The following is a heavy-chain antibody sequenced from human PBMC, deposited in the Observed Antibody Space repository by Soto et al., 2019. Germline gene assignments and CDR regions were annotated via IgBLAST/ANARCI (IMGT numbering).Heavy chain of an antibody. CDR2: INSDGSST. Sequence: VGSLRLSCAASGFTFSSYWMHWVRQAPGKGLVWVSRINSDGSSTSYADSVKGRFTISRDNAKNTLYLQMNSLRAEDTAVYYCARSHYYDSSGPEFDYWGQGTLVTVSS. CDR3: ARSHYYDSSGPEFDY. CDR1: GFTFSSYW. V-gene: IGHV3-74*01. D-gene: IGHD3-22*01. J-gene: IGHJ4*02.